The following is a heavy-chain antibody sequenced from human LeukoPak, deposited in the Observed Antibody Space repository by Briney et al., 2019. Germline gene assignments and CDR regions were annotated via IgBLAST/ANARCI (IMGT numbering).Heavy chain of an antibody. CDR2: IFYSGST. V-gene: IGHV4-39*07. J-gene: IGHJ4*02. D-gene: IGHD2-21*02. CDR3: ARSPPYIVGVTAIGFFDY. Sequence: SETLSLTCTVSGGSISSNNYYWGWIRQPPGKGLEWIGSIFYSGSTYYNPSLKSRVTISVDTSKNQFSLKLSSVTAADTAVYYCARSPPYIVGVTAIGFFDYWGQGTLVTVSS. CDR1: GGSISSNNYY.